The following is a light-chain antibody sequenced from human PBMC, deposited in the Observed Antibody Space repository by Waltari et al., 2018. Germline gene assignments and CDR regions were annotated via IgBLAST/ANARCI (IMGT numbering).Light chain of an antibody. V-gene: IGLV1-51*02. Sequence: QSVLTQPPSVSAAPGQRVTISCSGGHSNIGNNYVSWYRQFPGTAPKLLIYEVSGRPSGVPCRFSGSKSRTSATLDITGLQAGDEADYYCGTWDSSLSGAVFGGGTHLTVL. CDR1: HSNIGNNY. CDR2: EVS. CDR3: GTWDSSLSGAV. J-gene: IGLJ7*01.